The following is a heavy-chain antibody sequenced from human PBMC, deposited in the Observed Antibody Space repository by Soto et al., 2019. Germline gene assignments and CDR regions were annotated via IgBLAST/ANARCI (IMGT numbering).Heavy chain of an antibody. J-gene: IGHJ4*02. D-gene: IGHD5-12*01. CDR3: ARGMMATIFLAQDYYFDY. CDR2: IYYSGST. CDR1: GGSISSYY. V-gene: IGHV4-59*01. Sequence: PSETLSLTCTVSGGSISSYYWSWIRQPPGKGLEWIGYIYYSGSTIYNPSLKSRVTISVDTSKNQFSLKLSSVTAADTAVYYCARGMMATIFLAQDYYFDYWGQGTLVTVSS.